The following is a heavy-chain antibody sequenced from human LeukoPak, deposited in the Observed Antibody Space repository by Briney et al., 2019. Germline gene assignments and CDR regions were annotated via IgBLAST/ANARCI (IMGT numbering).Heavy chain of an antibody. CDR3: ARGPYCGSDCYFED. V-gene: IGHV4-4*07. CDR1: GASISNYY. Sequence: SETLSLTCTVSGASISNYYWSWIRQPAGKGLERIGRIYTSGSTNYNPSLTSRVSMSVDTSKNQFSLRLRSVTATDTAVYYCARGPYCGSDCYFEDWGQGTLVTVSS. D-gene: IGHD2-21*01. J-gene: IGHJ4*02. CDR2: IYTSGST.